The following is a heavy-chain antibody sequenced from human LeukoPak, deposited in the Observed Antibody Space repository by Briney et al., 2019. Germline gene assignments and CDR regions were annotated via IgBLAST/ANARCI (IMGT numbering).Heavy chain of an antibody. J-gene: IGHJ3*02. Sequence: SETLSLTCTVSGGSISNYYWSWIRQPPGKGLEWIGYIFYTGGTNYNPSLKSRVTISEDTSKNQFSLKLSSVTAADTAVYYCARTPDAFDIWGQGTMVTVSS. CDR3: ARTPDAFDI. V-gene: IGHV4-59*01. CDR2: IFYTGGT. CDR1: GGSISNYY.